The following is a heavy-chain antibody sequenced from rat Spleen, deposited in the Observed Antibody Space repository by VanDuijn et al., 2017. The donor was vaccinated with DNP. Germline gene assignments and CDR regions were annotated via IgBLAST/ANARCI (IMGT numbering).Heavy chain of an antibody. V-gene: IGHV3-1*01. CDR3: ARWPGYNPPYAMDA. CDR1: GYSITSTY. CDR2: ISYSGST. Sequence: EVQLQESGPGLVKPSQSLSLTCSVTGYSITSTYWGWIRKFPGNKMEWIGHISYSGSTGYNPSLKSRISITRDTSKNQYFLQLHSVTTEDTATYYCARWPGYNPPYAMDAWGQGTSVTVSS. D-gene: IGHD1-4*01. J-gene: IGHJ4*01.